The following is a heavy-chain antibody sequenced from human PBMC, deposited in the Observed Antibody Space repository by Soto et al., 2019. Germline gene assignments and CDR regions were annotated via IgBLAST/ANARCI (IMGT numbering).Heavy chain of an antibody. V-gene: IGHV4-31*03. Sequence: ALSVTCTVSGGSISSGGYYWSWIRQHPGKGLEWIGYIYYSGSTYYNPSLKSRVTISVDTSKNQFSLKLSSVTAADTAVYYCARELETSLDPWGQGTLVIVSS. D-gene: IGHD3-3*01. CDR1: GGSISSGGYY. J-gene: IGHJ5*02. CDR2: IYYSGST. CDR3: ARELETSLDP.